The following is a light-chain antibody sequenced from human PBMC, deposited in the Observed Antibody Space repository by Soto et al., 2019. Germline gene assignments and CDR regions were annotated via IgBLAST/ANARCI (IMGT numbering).Light chain of an antibody. Sequence: EIVLTQSPGTLSLSPGERATLSCRATPSVSSSYLAWYQQRPGQAPRLLIYGTSSRATGIPDRFSGSESGTDFTLIISRLEPEDFAVYYCQQYGSSPLTFGGGTKVEIK. V-gene: IGKV3-20*01. CDR3: QQYGSSPLT. J-gene: IGKJ4*01. CDR1: PSVSSSY. CDR2: GTS.